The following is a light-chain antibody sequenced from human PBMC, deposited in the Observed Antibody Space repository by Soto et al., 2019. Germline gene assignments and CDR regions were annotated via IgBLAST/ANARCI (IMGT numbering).Light chain of an antibody. CDR2: KGT. V-gene: IGLV2-23*01. Sequence: QSALAQPASVSGAPGQSITISCTGTSDDVGAYNSVSWYQQLPHKAPQVILYKGTQRPSGVSSRFSGSTSGNAASLTISGLQAEDEADYFCCSSAPESTYVFGTGTKVNVL. J-gene: IGLJ1*01. CDR1: SDDVGAYNS. CDR3: CSSAPESTYV.